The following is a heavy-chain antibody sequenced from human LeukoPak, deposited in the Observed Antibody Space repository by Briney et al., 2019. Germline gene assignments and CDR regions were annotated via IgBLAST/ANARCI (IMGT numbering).Heavy chain of an antibody. CDR3: AKVAGTSSWYQVDY. CDR2: ISGSGFST. D-gene: IGHD6-13*01. J-gene: IGHJ4*02. CDR1: GFTFSSYA. V-gene: IGHV3-23*01. Sequence: GGSLRLSCAASGFTFSSYAMSWVRQAPGKGLEWVSTISGSGFSTYYADSVKGRFTISRDISKNTLYLQMNSLRAEDTAVYYCAKVAGTSSWYQVDYWGQGTLVTVSS.